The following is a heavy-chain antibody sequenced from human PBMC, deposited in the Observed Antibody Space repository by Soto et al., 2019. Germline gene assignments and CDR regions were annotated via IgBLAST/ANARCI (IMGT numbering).Heavy chain of an antibody. D-gene: IGHD3-3*01. J-gene: IGHJ4*02. Sequence: ESGGGRVKPGGSLRLSCAASGFTFSSYSMNWVRQAPGKGLEWVSSISSSSSYIYYADSVKGRFTISRDNAKNSLYLQMNSLRAEDTAVYYCARDTTIFGVVPGYWGQGTLVTVSS. CDR3: ARDTTIFGVVPGY. CDR1: GFTFSSYS. V-gene: IGHV3-21*01. CDR2: ISSSSSYI.